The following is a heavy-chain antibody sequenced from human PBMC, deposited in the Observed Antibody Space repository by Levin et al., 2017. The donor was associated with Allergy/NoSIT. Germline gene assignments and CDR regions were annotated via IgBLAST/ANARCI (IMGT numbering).Heavy chain of an antibody. CDR1: GGTFGRES. Sequence: SVKVSCEASGGTFGRESINWVRQAPGQGLECVGGIIPMFGKATYAPQFRGRVKITADQATSTVYMELNNLKSDDTAVYYCARIRRGIILAKPAAEGGFDIWGQGTRVTVSS. CDR3: ARIRRGIILAKPAAEGGFDI. CDR2: IIPMFGKA. D-gene: IGHD3-10*01. J-gene: IGHJ3*02. V-gene: IGHV1-69*13.